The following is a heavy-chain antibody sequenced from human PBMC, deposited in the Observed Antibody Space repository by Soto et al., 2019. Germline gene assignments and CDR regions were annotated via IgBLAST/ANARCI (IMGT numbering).Heavy chain of an antibody. CDR1: GGSISSYY. J-gene: IGHJ5*02. D-gene: IGHD3-22*01. CDR3: ARDYYDSSGYNWFDP. V-gene: IGHV4-59*01. Sequence: SETLSLTCTVSGGSISSYYWSWIRQPPGKGLEWIGYIYFSGSTNYNPSLKSRVTISVDTSKNQFSLKLSSVTAADTAVYYCARDYYDSSGYNWFDPWGQGTLVTVSS. CDR2: IYFSGST.